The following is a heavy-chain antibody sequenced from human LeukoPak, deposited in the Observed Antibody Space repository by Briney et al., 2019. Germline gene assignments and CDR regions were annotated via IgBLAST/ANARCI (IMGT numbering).Heavy chain of an antibody. CDR1: GGTFSSYA. CDR3: TTGPRWEFEGY. J-gene: IGHJ4*02. V-gene: IGHV1-69*06. Sequence: GASVKVSCKASGGTFSSYAISWVRQAPGQGLEWMGGIIPIFGTANYAQKFQGRVTITADKSTSTAYMELSSLRSEDTAVYYCTTGPRWEFEGYWGQGTLVTVSS. D-gene: IGHD1-26*01. CDR2: IIPIFGTA.